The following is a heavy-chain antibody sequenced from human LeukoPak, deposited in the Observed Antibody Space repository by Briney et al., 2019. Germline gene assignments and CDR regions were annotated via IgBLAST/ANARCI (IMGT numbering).Heavy chain of an antibody. D-gene: IGHD1-26*01. CDR1: GFTFSSYG. CDR3: ARDLGATSYCFDY. Sequence: GGSLRLSCAASGFTFSSYGMHWARQAPGKGLEWVAVIWYDGSNKYYADSVKGRFTISRDNSKNTLYLQMNSLRAEDTAVYYCARDLGATSYCFDYWGQGTLVTVSS. J-gene: IGHJ4*02. CDR2: IWYDGSNK. V-gene: IGHV3-33*01.